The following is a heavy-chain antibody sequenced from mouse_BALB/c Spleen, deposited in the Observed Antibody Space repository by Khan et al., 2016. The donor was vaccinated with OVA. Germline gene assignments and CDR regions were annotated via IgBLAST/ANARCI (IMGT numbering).Heavy chain of an antibody. CDR3: ARRAYYYNSEGFDY. Sequence: EVQLVESGADLVKTGGSLKLSCAASGFTFSTYGMSWVRQTPDKRLEWVATISSCGHYTYYTDSVKGRFTISRENAKNILYLQMTSLRTEDTAIYYCARRAYYYNSEGFDYWGQGTLVTVAA. CDR2: ISSCGHYT. J-gene: IGHJ3*01. V-gene: IGHV5-6*01. CDR1: GFTFSTYG. D-gene: IGHD1-1*02.